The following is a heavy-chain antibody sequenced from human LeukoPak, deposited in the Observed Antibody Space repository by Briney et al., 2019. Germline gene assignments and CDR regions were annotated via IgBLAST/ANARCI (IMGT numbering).Heavy chain of an antibody. V-gene: IGHV3-30-3*01. Sequence: GGSLRLSCAASGFTFSYYAMHWVRQAPVKGLGWVAVISYDGSNEYYADSVKGRFTISRDNSKNTLSLQMNTLRPEDTAVYYCARPIDNGSGSYYFDYWGQGTLVTVSS. CDR1: GFTFSYYA. D-gene: IGHD3-10*01. CDR3: ARPIDNGSGSYYFDY. J-gene: IGHJ4*02. CDR2: ISYDGSNE.